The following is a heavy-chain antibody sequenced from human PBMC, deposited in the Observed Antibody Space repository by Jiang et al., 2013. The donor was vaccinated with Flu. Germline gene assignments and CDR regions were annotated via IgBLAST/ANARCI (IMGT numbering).Heavy chain of an antibody. Sequence: VQLVESGGGLVKPGRSLRLSCTASGFTFGDYAMSWFRQAPGKGLEWVGFIRSKAYGGTTEYAASVKGRFTISRDDSKSIAYLQMNSLKTEDTAVYYCTRDSAGVLSYYYGSGSYEGIDYVGPGNPWSTVSS. V-gene: IGHV3-49*05. CDR3: TRDSAGVLSYYYGSGSYEGIDY. CDR1: GFTFGDYA. D-gene: IGHD3-10*01. J-gene: IGHJ4*02. CDR2: IRSKAYGGTT.